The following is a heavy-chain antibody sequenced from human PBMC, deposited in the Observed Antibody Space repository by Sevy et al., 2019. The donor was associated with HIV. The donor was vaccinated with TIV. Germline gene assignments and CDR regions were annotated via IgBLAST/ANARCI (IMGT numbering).Heavy chain of an antibody. J-gene: IGHJ4*02. V-gene: IGHV1-2*02. CDR3: ARDLNLRYFDWLGGSLDY. CDR1: GYTFTGYY. CDR2: INPNSGGT. Sequence: ASVKVSCKASGYTFTGYYMHWVRQAPGQGLEWMGWINPNSGGTNYAQKFQGRVTMTRDTSIGTAYMELSRLRSDDTAVYYCARDLNLRYFDWLGGSLDYWGQGTLVTVSS. D-gene: IGHD3-9*01.